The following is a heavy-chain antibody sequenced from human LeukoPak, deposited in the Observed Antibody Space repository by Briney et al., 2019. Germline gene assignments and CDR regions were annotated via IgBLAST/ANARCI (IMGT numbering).Heavy chain of an antibody. Sequence: ACSLMRSCGTSGFTFRSYGMDWLRNATGKGLEWVSYISSSSSTIYYADSVKGRFTISRDNAKNSLYLQMNSLRAEDTAVYYCARVKMATPRKGLTGGYFDYWGQGTLVTVSS. D-gene: IGHD5-24*01. CDR3: ARVKMATPRKGLTGGYFDY. J-gene: IGHJ4*02. V-gene: IGHV3-48*04. CDR2: ISSSSSTI. CDR1: GFTFRSYG.